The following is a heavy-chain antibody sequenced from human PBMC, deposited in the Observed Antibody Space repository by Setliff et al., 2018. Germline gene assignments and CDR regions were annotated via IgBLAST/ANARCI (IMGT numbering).Heavy chain of an antibody. CDR1: GFTFSSYS. CDR2: ISSSSSYI. D-gene: IGHD2-21*01. V-gene: IGHV3-21*04. J-gene: IGHJ4*02. Sequence: PGGSLRLSCAASGFTFSSYSMNWVRQAPGKGLEWVSSISSSSSYIYYADSVKGRFTISRDNAKNSLYLQMNSLRAEDTAVYYCAAEKFPGDWGDYWGQGTLVTVSS. CDR3: AAEKFPGDWGDY.